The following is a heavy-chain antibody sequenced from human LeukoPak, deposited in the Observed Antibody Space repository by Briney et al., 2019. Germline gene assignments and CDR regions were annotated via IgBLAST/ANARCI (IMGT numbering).Heavy chain of an antibody. CDR3: ARDRGFGQADV. D-gene: IGHD3-10*01. J-gene: IGHJ6*04. CDR2: IKQDGGEK. Sequence: PGGSLRLSCAASGFTFSGYWMSWLRQAPGKGLEWVANIKQDGGEKHYVDSVKGQFTISRDNAKNSLYLQMNSLRAEDTAVYYCARDRGFGQADVWGKGTTVTVSS. CDR1: GFTFSGYW. V-gene: IGHV3-7*01.